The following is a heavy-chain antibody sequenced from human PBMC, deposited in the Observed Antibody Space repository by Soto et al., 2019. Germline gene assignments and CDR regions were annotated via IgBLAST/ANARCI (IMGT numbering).Heavy chain of an antibody. D-gene: IGHD3-10*01. CDR1: GFTFSSYA. J-gene: IGHJ4*02. V-gene: IGHV3-23*01. CDR2: ISGSGGST. Sequence: GGSLRLSCAASGFTFSSYAMSWVRQAPGKGLEWVSAISGSGGSTYYADSVKGRFTISRDNSKNTLYLQMNSLRAEDTAVYYCAKNYGSGSYYTPSPFDYWGQGTLVTVSS. CDR3: AKNYGSGSYYTPSPFDY.